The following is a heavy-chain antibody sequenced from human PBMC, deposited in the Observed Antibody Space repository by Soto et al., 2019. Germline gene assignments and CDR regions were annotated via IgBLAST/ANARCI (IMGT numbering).Heavy chain of an antibody. CDR3: ALLLWFGELSTEYGMDV. V-gene: IGHV3-23*01. D-gene: IGHD3-10*01. CDR1: GFTFSSYA. J-gene: IGHJ6*02. Sequence: GRSLRLSCAASGFTFSSYAMSWVRQAPGKGLEWVSAISGSGGSTYYADSVKGRFTISRDNSKNTLYLQMNSLRAEDTAVYYCALLLWFGELSTEYGMDVWGQGNTVTVS. CDR2: ISGSGGST.